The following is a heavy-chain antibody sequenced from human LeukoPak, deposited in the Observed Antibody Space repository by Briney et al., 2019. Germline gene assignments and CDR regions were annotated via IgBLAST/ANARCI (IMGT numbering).Heavy chain of an antibody. CDR3: ARYEQIVLMVYEGGWVDY. D-gene: IGHD2-8*01. CDR1: GYSISSGYY. V-gene: IGHV4-38-2*01. Sequence: SETLSLTCAVSGYSISSGYYWGWIRQPPGKGLEWIGSIYHSGSTYYNPSLKSRVTISVDTSKNQFSLKLSSVTAADTAVYYCARYEQIVLMVYEGGWVDYWGQGTLVTVSS. CDR2: IYHSGST. J-gene: IGHJ4*02.